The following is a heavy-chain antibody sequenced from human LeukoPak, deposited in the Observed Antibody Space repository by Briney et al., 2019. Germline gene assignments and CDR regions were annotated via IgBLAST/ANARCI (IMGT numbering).Heavy chain of an antibody. J-gene: IGHJ4*02. CDR3: ATYYDTLTGYKVGGGY. CDR1: GFTFSSYW. D-gene: IGHD3-9*01. CDR2: IDQDGSEK. V-gene: IGHV3-7*02. Sequence: GGSLRLSCAASGFTFSSYWMIWVRQAPGKGLEWVANIDQDGSEKNYVGSVKGRFTISRDNAKNSLYLQMNSLRAEDTAVYYCATYYDTLTGYKVGGGYWGQGTLVTVSS.